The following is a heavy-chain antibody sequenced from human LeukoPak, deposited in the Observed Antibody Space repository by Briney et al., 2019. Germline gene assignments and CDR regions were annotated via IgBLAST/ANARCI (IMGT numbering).Heavy chain of an antibody. CDR2: IISDSAVT. Sequence: PGGSLRLSCAASGFTFNMFSMRWGRQAPGKGLEWVSSIISDSAVTHYADSVKGRFTVSRDNAKNSVYLQMSGLRVDDTGVYYCSREPMQYDILTGFYSWGQGIPVTV. D-gene: IGHD3-9*01. V-gene: IGHV3-21*01. CDR3: SREPMQYDILTGFYS. J-gene: IGHJ4*02. CDR1: GFTFNMFS.